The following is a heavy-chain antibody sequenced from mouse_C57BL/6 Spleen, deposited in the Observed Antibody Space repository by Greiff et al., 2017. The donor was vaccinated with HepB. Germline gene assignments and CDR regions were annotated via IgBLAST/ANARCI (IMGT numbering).Heavy chain of an antibody. CDR3: AIITTVDYAMDY. D-gene: IGHD1-1*01. CDR1: GYAFSSSW. V-gene: IGHV1-82*01. Sequence: QVQLQQSGPELVKPGASVKISCKASGYAFSSSWMNWVKQRPGKGLEWIGRIYPGDGDTNYNGKFKGKATLTADKSSSTAYMQLSSLTSEDSAVYFCAIITTVDYAMDYWGQGTSVTVSS. J-gene: IGHJ4*01. CDR2: IYPGDGDT.